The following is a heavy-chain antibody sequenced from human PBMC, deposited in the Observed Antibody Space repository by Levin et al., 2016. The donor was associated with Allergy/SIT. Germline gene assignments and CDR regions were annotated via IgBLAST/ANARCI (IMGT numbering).Heavy chain of an antibody. CDR2: INHSGST. V-gene: IGHV4-34*01. CDR3: ARGQSCSSGCSDY. J-gene: IGHJ4*02. CDR1: GGSFSGYY. D-gene: IGHD6-19*01. Sequence: SETLSLTCAVYGGSFSGYYWSWIRQPPGKGLEWIGEINHSGSTNYNPSLKSRVTISVDTSKNQFSLKLSSVTAADTAVYYCARGQSCSSGCSDYWGQGTLVTVSS.